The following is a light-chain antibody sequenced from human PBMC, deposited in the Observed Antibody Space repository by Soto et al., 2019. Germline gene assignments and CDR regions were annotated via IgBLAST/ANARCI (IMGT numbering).Light chain of an antibody. CDR1: SSDVGGYNY. J-gene: IGLJ2*01. Sequence: QSVLTQPPSASGSPGQSVTISFTGTSSDVGGYNYVCWYQRHPWKAPKLMIYEVNKRPSGVPDRFSGSKSGNTASLTVSGLQAEHEADYYCTSYADNNILIFGGGTQLTVL. V-gene: IGLV2-8*01. CDR2: EVN. CDR3: TSYADNNILI.